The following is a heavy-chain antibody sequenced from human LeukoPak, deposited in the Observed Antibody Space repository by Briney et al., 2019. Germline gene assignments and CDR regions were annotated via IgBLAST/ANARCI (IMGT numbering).Heavy chain of an antibody. V-gene: IGHV3-23*01. CDR2: ISGSGGST. D-gene: IGHD6-13*01. Sequence: AGRSLRLPCAASGFTVSGNYMSWVRQAPGKGLEWVSAISGSGGSTYYADSVKGRFTISRDNSKNTLYLQMNSLRAEDTAVYYCAKDKLAAAGPREGFDYWGQGTLVTVPS. CDR1: GFTVSGNY. CDR3: AKDKLAAAGPREGFDY. J-gene: IGHJ4*02.